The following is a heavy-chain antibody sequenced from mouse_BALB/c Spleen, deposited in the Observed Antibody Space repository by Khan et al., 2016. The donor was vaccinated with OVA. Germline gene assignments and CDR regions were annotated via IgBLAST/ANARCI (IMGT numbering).Heavy chain of an antibody. J-gene: IGHJ4*01. V-gene: IGHV2-6-1*01. CDR3: TRQPYYHYNIMDY. CDR1: GFSLTNYG. D-gene: IGHD2-10*01. Sequence: QVQLKQSGPGLVAPSQSLSITCTISGFSLTNYGVHWVRHPPGKGLEWLVVIWNDGNTAYNSALKSRLTISKDNPKSQVFLKMNSLQTDDTAMYFGTRQPYYHYNIMDYWGQGTSVTVSS. CDR2: IWNDGNT.